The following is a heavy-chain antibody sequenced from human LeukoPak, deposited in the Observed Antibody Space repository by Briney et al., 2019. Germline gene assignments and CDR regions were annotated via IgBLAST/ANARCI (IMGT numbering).Heavy chain of an antibody. CDR2: ISYEGGTQ. CDR3: AKEGTPQVSTWYDL. Sequence: GGCLRLSCAASGVTLSPYGMHWVRQAPGKGLEWVAVISYEGGTQHYADSVKGRFIISRDNPRNTLYLQMNILRTEDTAVYYCAKEGTPQVSTWYDLWGQGTQVIVSS. J-gene: IGHJ5*02. CDR1: GVTLSPYG. V-gene: IGHV3-30*18. D-gene: IGHD3-10*01.